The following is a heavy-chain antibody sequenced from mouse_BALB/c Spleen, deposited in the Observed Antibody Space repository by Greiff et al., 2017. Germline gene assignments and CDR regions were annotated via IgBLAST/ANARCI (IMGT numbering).Heavy chain of an antibody. CDR1: GYAFSSYW. V-gene: IGHV1-80*01. CDR3: AREGNSFAY. Sequence: LVESGAELVRPGSSVKISCKASGYAFSSYWMNWVKQRPGQGLEWIGQIYPGDGDTNYNGKFKGKATLTADKSSSTAYMQLSSLTSEDSAVYFCAREGNSFAYWGQGTLVTVSA. J-gene: IGHJ3*01. CDR2: IYPGDGDT. D-gene: IGHD2-1*01.